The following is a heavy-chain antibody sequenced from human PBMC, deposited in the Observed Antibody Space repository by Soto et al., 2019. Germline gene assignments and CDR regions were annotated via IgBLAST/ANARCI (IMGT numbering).Heavy chain of an antibody. J-gene: IGHJ4*02. CDR3: ATSRRYSGYDYGY. D-gene: IGHD5-12*01. V-gene: IGHV5-10-1*01. Sequence: GASLKISCKGSGYSFTSYWISWVRQMPGKGLEWMGRIDPSDSYTNYSPSFQGHVTISADKSISTAYLQWSSLKASDTAMYYCATSRRYSGYDYGYWGQGTLVTVSS. CDR1: GYSFTSYW. CDR2: IDPSDSYT.